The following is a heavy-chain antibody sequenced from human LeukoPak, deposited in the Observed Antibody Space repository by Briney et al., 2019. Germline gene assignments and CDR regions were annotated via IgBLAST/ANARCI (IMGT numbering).Heavy chain of an antibody. J-gene: IGHJ4*02. Sequence: GESLKISCQSSGHNFIYYWIAWVRQMPGRGLEWMGIIYPGDSDIRYSPSFQGQVTISADKSLSTAFLQLKSLKASDTAMYYCARQDGNSEFYFDSWGQGTLVTVSS. CDR2: IYPGDSDI. V-gene: IGHV5-51*01. CDR3: ARQDGNSEFYFDS. CDR1: GHNFIYYW. D-gene: IGHD4-23*01.